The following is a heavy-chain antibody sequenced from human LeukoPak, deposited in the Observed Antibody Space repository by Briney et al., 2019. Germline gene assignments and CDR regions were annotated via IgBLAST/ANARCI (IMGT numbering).Heavy chain of an antibody. CDR2: IIPIFGTA. D-gene: IGHD6-13*01. CDR1: GVTFSSYA. Sequence: GASVNVSCKASGVTFSSYAISCVRQAPGQGLEWMGGIIPIFGTANYAQKFQGRVTITADESTSTAYMELSSLRSEDTAVYYCARIPSSSWYYFDYWGQGTLVTVSS. CDR3: ARIPSSSWYYFDY. J-gene: IGHJ4*02. V-gene: IGHV1-69*13.